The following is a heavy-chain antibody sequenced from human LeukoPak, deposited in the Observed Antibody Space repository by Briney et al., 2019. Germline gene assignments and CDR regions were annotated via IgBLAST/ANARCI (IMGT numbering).Heavy chain of an antibody. J-gene: IGHJ3*02. CDR2: ISAYNGNT. CDR1: GGTLTSYG. CDR3: ARDTYYYDSSGYSDAFDI. V-gene: IGHV1-18*01. D-gene: IGHD3-22*01. Sequence: GASVKVSCKASGGTLTSYGISWVRQAPGQGLEWMGWISAYNGNTNYAQKLQGRVTMTTDTSTSTAYMELRSLRSDDTAVYYCARDTYYYDSSGYSDAFDIWGQGTMVTVSS.